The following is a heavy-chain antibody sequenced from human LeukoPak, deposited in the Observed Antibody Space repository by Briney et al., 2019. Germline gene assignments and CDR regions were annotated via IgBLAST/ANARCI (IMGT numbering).Heavy chain of an antibody. CDR2: IIPIFGTA. Sequence: GASVKVSCKASGYTFTSYGISWVRQAPGQGLEWMGGIIPIFGTANYAQKFQGRVTITADKSTSTAYMELSSLRSEDTAVYYCARVTVTPLNYMDVWGKGTTVTVSS. CDR3: ARVTVTPLNYMDV. D-gene: IGHD4-17*01. J-gene: IGHJ6*03. CDR1: GYTFTSYG. V-gene: IGHV1-69*06.